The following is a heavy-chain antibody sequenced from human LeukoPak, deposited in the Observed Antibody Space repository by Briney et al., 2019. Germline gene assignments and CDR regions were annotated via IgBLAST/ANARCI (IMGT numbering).Heavy chain of an antibody. CDR3: ARDRILPHKGYYMDV. Sequence: SETLSLTCTVSGGSISSYYWSWIRQPAGKGLEWIGRIYTSGSINYNPSLKSRVTMSVDTSKNQFSLKLSSVTAADTAVYYCARDRILPHKGYYMDVWGKGTTVTVSS. CDR2: IYTSGSI. V-gene: IGHV4-4*07. J-gene: IGHJ6*03. D-gene: IGHD1-14*01. CDR1: GGSISSYY.